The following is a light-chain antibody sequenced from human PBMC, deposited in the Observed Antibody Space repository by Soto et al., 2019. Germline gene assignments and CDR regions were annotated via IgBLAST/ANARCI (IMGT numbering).Light chain of an antibody. V-gene: IGLV8-61*01. J-gene: IGLJ3*02. CDR2: RTN. CDR1: SGSVSTSYY. CDR3: ALLMGSGIRV. Sequence: QAVVTQEPSFSVSPGGTVTLTCGLSSGSVSTSYYPSWYQQTPGRTPRTLIYRTNTRSSGVPDRFSGSILGNKAALTITGAQSDDESHYYCALLMGSGIRVFGGGTKLTVL.